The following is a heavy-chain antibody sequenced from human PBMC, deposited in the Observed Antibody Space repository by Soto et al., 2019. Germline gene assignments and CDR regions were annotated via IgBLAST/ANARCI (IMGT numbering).Heavy chain of an antibody. CDR3: ARDPRFQGHDYADYLGYGMDV. J-gene: IGHJ6*02. D-gene: IGHD4-17*01. Sequence: PSETLSLTCTVSGGSISPYYWSWIRQPPGKGLEWIGYIYYSGRTNYNPSLKSRVTISVDTSKNQFSLNLSSVTAADTAVYYCARDPRFQGHDYADYLGYGMDVWGQGTTVTVSS. CDR2: IYYSGRT. V-gene: IGHV4-59*01. CDR1: GGSISPYY.